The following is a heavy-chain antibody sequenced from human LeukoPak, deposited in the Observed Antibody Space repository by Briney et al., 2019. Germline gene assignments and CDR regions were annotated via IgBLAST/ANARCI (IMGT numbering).Heavy chain of an antibody. Sequence: GGSLRLSCAASGFTFSNYWMSWVRQAPGKGLEWVANINEDGSEKYYVDSVKGRFTISRDNAKNSLYLQMNSLRVEDTAVYYCARPHYYHDSGNWFDPWGQGTLVTVSS. D-gene: IGHD3-10*01. CDR3: ARPHYYHDSGNWFDP. CDR2: INEDGSEK. CDR1: GFTFSNYW. J-gene: IGHJ5*02. V-gene: IGHV3-7*04.